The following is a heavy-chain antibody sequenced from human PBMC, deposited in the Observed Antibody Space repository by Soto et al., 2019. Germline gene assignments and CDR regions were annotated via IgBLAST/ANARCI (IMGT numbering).Heavy chain of an antibody. CDR3: ARGPIGGAIAVARY. CDR1: GYTFTVYY. V-gene: IGHV1-2*02. J-gene: IGHJ4*02. CDR2: INPNSGGT. D-gene: IGHD6-19*01. Sequence: ASVKVSCKASGYTFTVYYMHWVRQAPGQGLEWMGWINPNSGGTNYAQKFQGRVTMTRDTSISTAYMELSRLRSDDTAVYYCARGPIGGAIAVARYWGQGTLVTVSS.